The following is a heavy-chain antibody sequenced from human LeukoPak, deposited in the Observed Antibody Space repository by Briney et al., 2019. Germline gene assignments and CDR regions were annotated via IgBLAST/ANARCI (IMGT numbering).Heavy chain of an antibody. CDR1: GGSISSSSYY. CDR2: IHDSGST. V-gene: IGHV4-39*07. CDR3: ARLRRSRLAEFDY. J-gene: IGHJ4*02. D-gene: IGHD3-3*02. Sequence: SETLSLTCSVSGGSISSSSYYWGWIRQPPGKGLEWIGSIHDSGSTYYNQTLKSRLTISVDTSKNQFSLQLSSVTAADTAVYYCARLRRSRLAEFDYWGQGTLVTVSS.